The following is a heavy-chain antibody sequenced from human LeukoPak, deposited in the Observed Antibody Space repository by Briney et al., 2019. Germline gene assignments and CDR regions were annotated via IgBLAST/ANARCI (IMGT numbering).Heavy chain of an antibody. J-gene: IGHJ4*02. CDR3: ARGLNRNDYGDYGY. D-gene: IGHD4-17*01. V-gene: IGHV4-39*07. CDR1: GGSISTTSYF. Sequence: SETLSLTCAVSGGSISTTSYFWGWIRQPPGKGLEWIGSIYYSGNTYYNPSLKSRVTISEDTSKNQFSLKLSSVTAADTAVYYCARGLNRNDYGDYGYWGQGTLVTVSS. CDR2: IYYSGNT.